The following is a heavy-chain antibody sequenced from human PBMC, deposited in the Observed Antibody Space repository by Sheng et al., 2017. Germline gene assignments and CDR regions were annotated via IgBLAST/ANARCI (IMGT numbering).Heavy chain of an antibody. CDR1: GGSFSGYY. J-gene: IGHJ4*02. CDR2: INHSGST. CDR3: ARPGYSSGWAFDY. Sequence: QVQLQQWGAGLLKPSETLSLTCAVYGGSFSGYYWSWIRQPPGKGLEWIGEINHSGSTNYNPSLKSRVTISVDTSKNQFSLKLSSVTAADTAVYYCARPGYSSGWAFDYWGQGTLVTVSS. D-gene: IGHD6-19*01. V-gene: IGHV4-34*01.